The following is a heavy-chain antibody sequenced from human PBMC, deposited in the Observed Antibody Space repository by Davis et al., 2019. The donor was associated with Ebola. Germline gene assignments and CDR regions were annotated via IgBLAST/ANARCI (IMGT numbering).Heavy chain of an antibody. J-gene: IGHJ4*02. V-gene: IGHV3-49*02. Sequence: FTISRDDSKSIAYLQMNSLKTEDTAVYYCTRVNIVATIRFDYWGQGTLVTVSS. D-gene: IGHD5-12*01. CDR3: TRVNIVATIRFDY.